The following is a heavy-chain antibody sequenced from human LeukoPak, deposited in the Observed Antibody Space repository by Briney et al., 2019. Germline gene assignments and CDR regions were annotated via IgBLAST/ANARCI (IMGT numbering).Heavy chain of an antibody. CDR1: GGSISSGDYY. CDR3: AREATRATIRGFDY. J-gene: IGHJ4*02. Sequence: PSQTLSLTCTVSGGSISSGDYYWSWIRQPPGKGLDWIGYIYYSGSTYYNPSLKSRVTISVDTSKNQFSLKLSSVTAADTAVYYCAREATRATIRGFDYWGQGTLVTVSS. D-gene: IGHD5-12*01. V-gene: IGHV4-30-4*01. CDR2: IYYSGST.